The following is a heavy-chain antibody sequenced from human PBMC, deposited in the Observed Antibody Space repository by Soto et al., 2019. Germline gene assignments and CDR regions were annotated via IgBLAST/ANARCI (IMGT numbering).Heavy chain of an antibody. J-gene: IGHJ4*01. CDR1: GFTFNTYS. D-gene: IGHD4-17*01. V-gene: IGHV3-33*01. CDR3: ARAGGTTVTGLWPFDS. CDR2: IWYDGTQK. Sequence: QVQLEESGGGVVQPGRSLRLSCEASGFTFNTYSMHWVRQPPGKGLEWLAAIWYDGTQKYYADSVKGRFIISRDNSKKTLYLEMNSLRAGDTAVYYCARAGGTTVTGLWPFDSWGQGTLVTVSS.